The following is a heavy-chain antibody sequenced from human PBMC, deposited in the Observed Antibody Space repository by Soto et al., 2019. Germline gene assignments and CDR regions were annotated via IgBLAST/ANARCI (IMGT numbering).Heavy chain of an antibody. J-gene: IGHJ3*02. CDR3: ARDRESSSDRDAFDI. CDR2: INPSGGST. V-gene: IGHV1-46*01. CDR1: GYTFTSYY. D-gene: IGHD6-6*01. Sequence: QVQLVQSGAEVKKPGASVKVSCKASGYTFTSYYMHWVRQAPGQGLEWMGIINPSGGSTSYAQKFQGRVTMTRDTSTSTVYMELSSMRSEDSAVYYCARDRESSSDRDAFDIWGQGTMVTVSS.